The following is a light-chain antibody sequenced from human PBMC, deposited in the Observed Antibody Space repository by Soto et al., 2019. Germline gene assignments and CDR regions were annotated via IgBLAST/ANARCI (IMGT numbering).Light chain of an antibody. J-gene: IGKJ2*01. V-gene: IGKV3-20*01. CDR2: GAS. CDR3: QPYGSSPST. CDR1: QSVSSSY. Sequence: EIVLTQSPGTLSLSPGERATLSCRASQSVSSSYLAWYQQKPGQAPRLLIYGASSGATGIPDRFSGSGSGTDFTLTISRLGPEDFAVYYCQPYGSSPSTVGRGTKLEIK.